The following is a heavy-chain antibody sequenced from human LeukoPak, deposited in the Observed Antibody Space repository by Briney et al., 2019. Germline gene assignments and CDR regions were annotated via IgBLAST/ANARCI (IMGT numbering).Heavy chain of an antibody. CDR1: GFAFSRFA. J-gene: IGHJ4*02. CDR3: AKEANYYDSSGFFIPFDY. V-gene: IGHV3-23*01. Sequence: GGSLRLSCSASGFAFSRFAMTWVRHLPGKGLHWVSTISGNGHQTYYGDSVKGRFSVSRDNSKNILYLQMDSLRADDSALYYCAKEANYYDSSGFFIPFDYSGQGTLVTVSS. D-gene: IGHD3-22*01. CDR2: ISGNGHQT.